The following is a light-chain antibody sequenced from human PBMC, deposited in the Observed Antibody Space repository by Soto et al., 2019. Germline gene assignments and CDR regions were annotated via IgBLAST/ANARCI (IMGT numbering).Light chain of an antibody. CDR2: DVS. Sequence: QSVLTQPASVSGSPGQSITISCTGTSSDVGGYNYVSWYQQHPGKAPKLMIYDVSNRPSGVSNRFSGSKSGNTASLTISGLQAEDVADYYCSSYTSSSTLEGYVFGTGTKVTVL. V-gene: IGLV2-14*01. CDR3: SSYTSSSTLEGYV. J-gene: IGLJ1*01. CDR1: SSDVGGYNY.